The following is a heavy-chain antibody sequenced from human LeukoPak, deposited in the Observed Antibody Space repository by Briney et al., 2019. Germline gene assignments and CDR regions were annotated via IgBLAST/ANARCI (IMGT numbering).Heavy chain of an antibody. CDR2: IYTGDSDT. Sequence: GQPLKISCKASGYTFTSFFIGWVRQLPGQGLEWMGIIYTGDSDTRYSPSFQGQVTISVDKSISTAYLQWRSLKASDTAIYYCARPITGAGTDLGYWGQGTLVTVSS. CDR1: GYTFTSFF. CDR3: ARPITGAGTDLGY. D-gene: IGHD6-13*01. V-gene: IGHV5-51*01. J-gene: IGHJ4*02.